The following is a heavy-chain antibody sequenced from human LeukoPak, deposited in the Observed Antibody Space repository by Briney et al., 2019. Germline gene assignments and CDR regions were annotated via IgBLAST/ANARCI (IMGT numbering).Heavy chain of an antibody. V-gene: IGHV1-69*02. D-gene: IGHD3-10*01. CDR2: VIPILNVA. CDR1: GGTFNSYS. J-gene: IGHJ4*02. CDR3: ARGAPKYYFGSESRNYFFDH. Sequence: GASVKVSCKTSGGTFNSYSLSWLRQAPGQRLEWLGGVIPILNVANYSQTFQDRVTITADTSTSVAYMELISLKPDGTAVYYCARGAPKYYFGSESRNYFFDHWGQGTLVTVSS.